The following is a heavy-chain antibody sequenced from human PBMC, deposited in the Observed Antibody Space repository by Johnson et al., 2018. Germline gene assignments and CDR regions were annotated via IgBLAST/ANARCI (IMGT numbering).Heavy chain of an antibody. V-gene: IGHV3-23*04. Sequence: QLVESGGGLVQPGGSLRLYCAASGFTFSSYAMSWVRQAPGKGLDWVSDISASGGSTYYADSVKGRFTISRDNSKNTLYLQMNSLRAEDTAVYYCAKYPDSSDFVYFQNWGQGTLVTVSS. CDR2: ISASGGST. CDR1: GFTFSSYA. D-gene: IGHD4-17*01. CDR3: AKYPDSSDFVYFQN. J-gene: IGHJ1*01.